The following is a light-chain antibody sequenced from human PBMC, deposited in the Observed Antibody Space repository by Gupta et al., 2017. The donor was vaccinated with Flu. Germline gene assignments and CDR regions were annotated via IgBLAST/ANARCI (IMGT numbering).Light chain of an antibody. V-gene: IGLV2-11*01. Sequence: QSALTQPRSVSGSPGQSVTISCTGTSSDVGSYSYVSWHQQNPGKAPKLMIYDVSKRPSGVPDRFSGSKSGNTASLTISGLQAEDEADYFCCSYAGTYTFVVFGGGTKLTVL. J-gene: IGLJ2*01. CDR2: DVS. CDR1: SSDVGSYSY. CDR3: CSYAGTYTFVV.